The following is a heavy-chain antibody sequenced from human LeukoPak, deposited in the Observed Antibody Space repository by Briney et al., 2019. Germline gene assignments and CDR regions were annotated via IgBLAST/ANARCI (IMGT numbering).Heavy chain of an antibody. D-gene: IGHD3-16*02. CDR1: GYTFTGYY. CDR3: ARRGEVSAFDF. J-gene: IGHJ4*02. Sequence: ASVKVSCKASGYTFTGYYMHLVRQAPGQGLEWMGRINPNSGGPNYAQKFQGRVTMTRDTSINTAYMELSSLRSDDTAVYYCARRGEVSAFDFWGQGTLVTVSS. CDR2: INPNSGGP. V-gene: IGHV1-2*06.